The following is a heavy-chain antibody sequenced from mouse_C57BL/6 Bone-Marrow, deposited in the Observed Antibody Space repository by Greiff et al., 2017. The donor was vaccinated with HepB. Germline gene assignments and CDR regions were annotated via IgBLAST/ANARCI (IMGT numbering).Heavy chain of an antibody. D-gene: IGHD1-1*01. Sequence: EVKLQESGGGLVKPGGSLKLSCAASGFTFSSYAMSWVRQTPEKRLEWVATISDGGSYTYYPDNVKGRFTISRDNAKNNLYLQMSHLKSEDTAMYYCARETGKRDAMDYWGQGTSVTVSS. V-gene: IGHV5-4*01. CDR2: ISDGGSYT. CDR1: GFTFSSYA. J-gene: IGHJ4*01. CDR3: ARETGKRDAMDY.